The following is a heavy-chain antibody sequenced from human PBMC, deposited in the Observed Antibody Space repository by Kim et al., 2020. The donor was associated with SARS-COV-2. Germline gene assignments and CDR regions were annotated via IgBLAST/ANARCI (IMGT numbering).Heavy chain of an antibody. V-gene: IGHV1-3*01. D-gene: IGHD6-19*01. Sequence: FRGRVTITRDTAANTAYMGLTSLTSEDTAVYYCARDLGVAVAGGGFDPWGQGTLVTVSS. CDR3: ARDLGVAVAGGGFDP. J-gene: IGHJ5*02.